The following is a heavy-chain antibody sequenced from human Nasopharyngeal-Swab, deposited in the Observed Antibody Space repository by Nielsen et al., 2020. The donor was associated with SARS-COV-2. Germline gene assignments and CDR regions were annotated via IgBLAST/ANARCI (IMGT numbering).Heavy chain of an antibody. Sequence: GKLPGNGLEWVGFIRSKAYGGTTEYAASVKGRFTISRDDSKSIAYLQMNSLKTEDTAVYYCTRDDYYGSGRPDYWGQGTLVTVSS. CDR2: IRSKAYGGTT. D-gene: IGHD3-10*01. V-gene: IGHV3-49*02. CDR3: TRDDYYGSGRPDY. J-gene: IGHJ4*02.